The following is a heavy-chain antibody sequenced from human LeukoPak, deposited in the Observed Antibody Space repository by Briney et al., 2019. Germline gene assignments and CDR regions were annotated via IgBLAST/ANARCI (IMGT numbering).Heavy chain of an antibody. CDR3: ATKVPYEPAFVY. D-gene: IGHD1-14*01. Sequence: GGSLRLSCAASGFTFSSYGMHWVRRAPGKGLEWVSLISYDGSNKYYADSVKGRFTISRDNAKNSLYLQMNSLRAEDTAVYYCATKVPYEPAFVYWGQGTLVTVPS. J-gene: IGHJ4*01. CDR1: GFTFSSYG. V-gene: IGHV3-30*03. CDR2: ISYDGSNK.